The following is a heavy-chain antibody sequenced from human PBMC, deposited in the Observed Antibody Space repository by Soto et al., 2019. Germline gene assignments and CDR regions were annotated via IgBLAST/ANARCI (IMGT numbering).Heavy chain of an antibody. D-gene: IGHD2-15*01. J-gene: IGHJ2*01. V-gene: IGHV1-18*01. CDR3: AKDLADGGRYWYFDR. CDR1: GYTFTHYG. Sequence: QVQLVQSGAEVKKPGASVKVSCRASGYTFTHYGITWVREAPGQGLEWLGWIDPDNGGKHTVQRLHDRLPLTTDSSTTPAYMKLRSLIYHDTALYYCAKDLADGGRYWYFDRWGRGTLVTVSS. CDR2: IDPDNGGK.